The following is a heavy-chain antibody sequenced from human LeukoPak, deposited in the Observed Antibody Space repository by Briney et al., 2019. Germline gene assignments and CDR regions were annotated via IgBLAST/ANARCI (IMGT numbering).Heavy chain of an antibody. D-gene: IGHD2-15*01. Sequence: GGSLRLSCAVSGLFVSSDYMTWVRQAPGKGLEWVSLIYSGGKTYYTDSVKGRFTISRDNSNKTLFLQMNGLRAEDTAVYHCARVRGDSRGNAFDIWGQGTMVTVS. CDR3: ARVRGDSRGNAFDI. CDR1: GLFVSSDY. V-gene: IGHV3-53*01. J-gene: IGHJ3*02. CDR2: IYSGGKT.